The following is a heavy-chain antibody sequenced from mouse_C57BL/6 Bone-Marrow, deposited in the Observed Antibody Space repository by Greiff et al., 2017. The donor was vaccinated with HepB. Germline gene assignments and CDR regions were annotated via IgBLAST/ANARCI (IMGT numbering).Heavy chain of an antibody. J-gene: IGHJ1*03. Sequence: QVQLKQSGPELVKPGASVKISCKASGYAFSSSWMNWVKQRPGKGLEWIGRIYPGDGDTNYNGKFKGKATLTADKSSSTAYMQLSSLTSEDSAVYFCARTPYSNYWYFDVWGTGTTVTVSS. D-gene: IGHD2-5*01. V-gene: IGHV1-82*01. CDR3: ARTPYSNYWYFDV. CDR2: IYPGDGDT. CDR1: GYAFSSSW.